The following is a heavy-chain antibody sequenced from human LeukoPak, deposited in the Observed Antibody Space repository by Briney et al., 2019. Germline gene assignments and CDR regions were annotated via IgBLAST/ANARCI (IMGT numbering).Heavy chain of an antibody. V-gene: IGHV3-23*01. CDR2: ISGSGGST. Sequence: AGSLRLSCAAPGFTFSSYAMSWVRQAPGKGLEWVSAISGSGGSTYYADSVKGRFTISRDNSKNTLYLQMNSLRAEDTAVYYCASQRFFFDYWGQGTLVTVSS. CDR3: ASQRFFFDY. J-gene: IGHJ4*02. D-gene: IGHD3-3*01. CDR1: GFTFSSYA.